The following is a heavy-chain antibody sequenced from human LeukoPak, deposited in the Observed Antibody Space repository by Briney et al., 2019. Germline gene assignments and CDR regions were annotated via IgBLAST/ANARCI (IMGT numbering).Heavy chain of an antibody. V-gene: IGHV3-7*01. Sequence: PGGSLRLSCAASGFTFSSYWMSWVRQAPGKGPEWVANIKQDGSEKYYVDSVKGRFTISRDNAKNSLYLQMNGLGAEDTAVYYCARDRRSHDYYYDYMDVWGKGTTVTISS. CDR3: ARDRRSHDYYYDYMDV. CDR2: IKQDGSEK. CDR1: GFTFSSYW. J-gene: IGHJ6*03.